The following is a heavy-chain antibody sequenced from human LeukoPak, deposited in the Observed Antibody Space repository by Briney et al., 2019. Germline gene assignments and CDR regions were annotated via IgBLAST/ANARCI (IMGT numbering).Heavy chain of an antibody. CDR3: ARGGILAAFDI. CDR2: IYYSGST. J-gene: IGHJ3*02. Sequence: PSETLSLTCTVSGGSISSDSYYWGWLRQPPGEGLEWIGNIYYSGSTYYNTALKSRVTISLDTSKNQFSLKLSSVTAADTAVYYCARGGILAAFDIWGQGTMVTVSS. CDR1: GGSISSDSYY. D-gene: IGHD1-14*01. V-gene: IGHV4-39*07.